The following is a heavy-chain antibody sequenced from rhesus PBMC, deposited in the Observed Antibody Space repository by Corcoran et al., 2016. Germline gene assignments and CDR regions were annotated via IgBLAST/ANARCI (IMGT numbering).Heavy chain of an antibody. D-gene: IGHD5-42*01. J-gene: IGHJ1*01. CDR1: GYSISGYY. CDR3: ARTERDKYFEF. CDR2: ITYSGST. Sequence: QVQLQESGPGLVKPSETLSLTCAVSGYSISGYYWSWIRQAPGKGLEWIGYITYSGSTSYTPSLKSRVTISRDTSKNQFSLKLSSVTAADTAVYYCARTERDKYFEFWGQGALVTVSS. V-gene: IGHV4-122*02.